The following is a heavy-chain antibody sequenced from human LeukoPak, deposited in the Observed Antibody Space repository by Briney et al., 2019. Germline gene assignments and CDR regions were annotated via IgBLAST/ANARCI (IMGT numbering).Heavy chain of an antibody. Sequence: ASVKVSCKASGYTFTGYYMHWVRQAPGQGLEWMGWINPTSGGTNYAPKLQGRVTMTRDTSISTAYMELSRLRSDDTAVYYCARDIVVPAADRNWFDPWGQGTLVTVSS. V-gene: IGHV1-2*02. CDR1: GYTFTGYY. CDR3: ARDIVVPAADRNWFDP. CDR2: INPTSGGT. D-gene: IGHD2-2*01. J-gene: IGHJ5*02.